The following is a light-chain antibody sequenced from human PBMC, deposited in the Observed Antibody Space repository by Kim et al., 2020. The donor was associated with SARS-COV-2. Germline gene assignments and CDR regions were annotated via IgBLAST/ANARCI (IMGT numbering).Light chain of an antibody. CDR2: RAS. J-gene: IGKJ1*01. Sequence: VYPGETATLASMASQQIYTYLAWYQQKPGQAPRLLISRASTRATGVPARFSGSGSGTDFTLTCIILQSEDFALYYWQQYLNRPLTFGQGTKVDIK. CDR3: QQYLNRPLT. V-gene: IGKV3-15*01. CDR1: QQIYTY.